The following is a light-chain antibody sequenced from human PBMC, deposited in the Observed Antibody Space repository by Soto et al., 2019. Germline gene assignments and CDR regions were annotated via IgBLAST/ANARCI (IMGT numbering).Light chain of an antibody. CDR2: AVS. J-gene: IGLJ1*01. CDR3: SSHNPIGTLQI. V-gene: IGLV2-14*02. Sequence: QSALTQPASVSGSPGQSITISCIGTSSDVGSYNLVSWYQQHPGKAPKLMIYAVSTRTSGVSNRFSGSKSGNTASLTISGLQAEDEADYYCSSHNPIGTLQIFGPGTKLTVL. CDR1: SSDVGSYNL.